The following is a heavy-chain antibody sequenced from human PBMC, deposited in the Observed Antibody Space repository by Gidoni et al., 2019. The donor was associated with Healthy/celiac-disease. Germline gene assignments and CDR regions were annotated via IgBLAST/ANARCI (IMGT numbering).Heavy chain of an antibody. CDR2: IIPIFGTA. CDR3: ASALGYCSSTSCFGYYYYMDV. CDR1: GGPFSSYA. D-gene: IGHD2-2*01. J-gene: IGHJ6*03. Sequence: QVQLVQSGAEVKKPGSSVTVSCKASGGPFSSYAISWGRQAPVQGLAWRGGIIPIFGTANYAQKFQGRVTITADESTSTAYMELSSLRSEDTAVYYCASALGYCSSTSCFGYYYYMDVWGKGTTVTVSS. V-gene: IGHV1-69*01.